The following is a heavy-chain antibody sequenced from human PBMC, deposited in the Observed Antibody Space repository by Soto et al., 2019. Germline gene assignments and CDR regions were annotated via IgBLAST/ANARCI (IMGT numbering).Heavy chain of an antibody. Sequence: QVQLVQSGAELKKPGASVKVSCKASGYTFSNYDMNWVRQATGQGPESIGWVIPNNGDTGYAQKFQGRVTLTTDISTTTAYMELTSLRSEDTAIYYCAKVSRKGSAIDFDYWGQGTLITVSS. J-gene: IGHJ4*02. CDR1: GYTFSNYD. CDR3: AKVSRKGSAIDFDY. D-gene: IGHD3-10*01. CDR2: VIPNNGDT. V-gene: IGHV1-8*01.